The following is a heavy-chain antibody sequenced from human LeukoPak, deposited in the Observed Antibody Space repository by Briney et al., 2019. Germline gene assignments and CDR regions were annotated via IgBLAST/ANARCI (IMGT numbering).Heavy chain of an antibody. CDR1: GFTFSSYG. V-gene: IGHV3-23*01. CDR2: ISGSGGST. CDR3: AKLPFRGQQLGDAFDI. D-gene: IGHD6-13*01. J-gene: IGHJ3*02. Sequence: PGRSLRLSCAASGFTFSSYGMHWVRQAPGKGLEWVSAISGSGGSTYYADSVKGRFTISRDNSKNTLYLQMNSLRAEDTAVYYCAKLPFRGQQLGDAFDIWGQGTMVTVSS.